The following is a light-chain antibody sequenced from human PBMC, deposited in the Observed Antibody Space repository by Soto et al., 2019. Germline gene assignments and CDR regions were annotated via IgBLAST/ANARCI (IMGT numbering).Light chain of an antibody. V-gene: IGKV3-20*01. CDR2: GAS. CDR1: HSVSSNY. Sequence: EIVLTQSPGTLSLSPGERATLSCRASHSVSSNYLAWYQQQPGQAPRLLIHGASRRATGIPDRFSGSGSGTDFTLTINRLEREDFAVYYCQQYGTSPYTFGQGTKLEIK. J-gene: IGKJ2*01. CDR3: QQYGTSPYT.